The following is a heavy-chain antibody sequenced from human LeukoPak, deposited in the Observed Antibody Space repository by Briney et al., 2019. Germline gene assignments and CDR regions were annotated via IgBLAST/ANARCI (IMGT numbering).Heavy chain of an antibody. CDR1: GFAFTKYW. CDR3: AREVWGPEY. CDR2: IKQDGSDK. D-gene: IGHD1-14*01. V-gene: IGHV3-7*01. J-gene: IGHJ4*02. Sequence: GGSVRLSCAASGFAFTKYWMTWVREAPGKGLEWVGNIKQDGSDKNYMDSVKGRFTISRDNTKNSVYLQMSSLRAEGTAVYYCAREVWGPEYWGQGTLVTVSS.